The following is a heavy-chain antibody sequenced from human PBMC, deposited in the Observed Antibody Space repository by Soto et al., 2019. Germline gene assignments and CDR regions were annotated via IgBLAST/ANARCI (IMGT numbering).Heavy chain of an antibody. Sequence: EVQLVESGGMLAQPGRSLRLSCAVSGFTFKNYAMNWVRQAPGKGLEWVSYISGSGRTALYADSVKGRFTIPRDSGRNSLYLQMNSLRVEDTAVYYCARDGGVAYDMDVWGQGTTVTVSS. CDR2: ISGSGRTA. J-gene: IGHJ6*02. CDR3: ARDGGVAYDMDV. D-gene: IGHD3-3*01. CDR1: GFTFKNYA. V-gene: IGHV3-48*01.